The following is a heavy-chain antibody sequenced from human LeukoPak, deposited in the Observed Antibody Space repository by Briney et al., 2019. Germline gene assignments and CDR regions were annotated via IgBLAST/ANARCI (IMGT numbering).Heavy chain of an antibody. J-gene: IGHJ4*02. CDR1: GGSISSNY. CDR3: AREKQWLPSDY. Sequence: PSETLSLTCTVSGGSISSNYWSWIRQQPRKGMEWIGYIYYSGSTNYNPSLKSRVTISVDTSKNQFSLKLSSVTAADTAVYYCAREKQWLPSDYWGQGTLVTVSS. D-gene: IGHD6-19*01. CDR2: IYYSGST. V-gene: IGHV4-59*01.